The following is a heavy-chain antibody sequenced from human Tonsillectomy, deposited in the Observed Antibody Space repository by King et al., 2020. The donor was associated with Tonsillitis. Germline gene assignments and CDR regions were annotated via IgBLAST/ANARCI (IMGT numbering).Heavy chain of an antibody. V-gene: IGHV4-31*03. D-gene: IGHD2-2*01. J-gene: IGHJ6*02. CDR2: IYYSGST. CDR3: ARGQYQLLNYYYYYYGMDV. Sequence: VQLQESGPGLVKPSQTLSLTCTVSGDSISSGDYYWSWIRQHPGKGLEWIGYIYYSGSTYYNPFLKSRVTISVDTSKNQFSLKLSSVTAADTAVYYCARGQYQLLNYYYYYYGMDVWGQGTTVTVSS. CDR1: GDSISSGDYY.